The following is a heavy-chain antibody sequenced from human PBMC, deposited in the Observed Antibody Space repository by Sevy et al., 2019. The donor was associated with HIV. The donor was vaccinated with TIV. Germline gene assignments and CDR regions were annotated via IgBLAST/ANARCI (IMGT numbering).Heavy chain of an antibody. CDR1: GFTVSSNY. D-gene: IGHD6-13*01. V-gene: IGHV3-53*01. CDR2: IYSGGST. J-gene: IGHJ4*02. Sequence: GGSLRLACAASGFTVSSNYMSWVRRAPGKGLEWVSVIYSGGSTYYADSVKGRFTISRDNSKNTLYLQMNSLRAEDTAVYYCARYGIAAASFDYWGQGTLVTVSS. CDR3: ARYGIAAASFDY.